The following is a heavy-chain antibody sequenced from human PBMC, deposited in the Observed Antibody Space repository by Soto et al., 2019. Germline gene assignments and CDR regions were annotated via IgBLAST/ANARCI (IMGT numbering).Heavy chain of an antibody. J-gene: IGHJ3*02. D-gene: IGHD1-26*01. Sequence: GGSLRLSCAASGFTFSSFAMSWVRQLQGKGLGWVSAVSGSGGSTYYADSVKGRFTISRDNSNNTLYLQMNSLRAEDTAVYYCAALNSGSYSGEDAFDIWGQGTMVTVSS. V-gene: IGHV3-23*01. CDR3: AALNSGSYSGEDAFDI. CDR2: VSGSGGST. CDR1: GFTFSSFA.